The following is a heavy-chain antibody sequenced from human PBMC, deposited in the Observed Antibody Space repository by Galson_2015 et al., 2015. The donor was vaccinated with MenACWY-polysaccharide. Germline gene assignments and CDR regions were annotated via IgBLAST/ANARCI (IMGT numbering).Heavy chain of an antibody. CDR2: INSDESST. V-gene: IGHV3-74*01. Sequence: SLRLSCAASGFTFSSYWMHWVCQAPGKGLVWVSRINSDESSTSYADSVRGRFTISRDNAKNTLYLQMNSLRDEDTAVYYCARASHCANGVCYKGGIDYWGQGTLVTVSS. D-gene: IGHD2-8*01. CDR3: ARASHCANGVCYKGGIDY. J-gene: IGHJ4*02. CDR1: GFTFSSYW.